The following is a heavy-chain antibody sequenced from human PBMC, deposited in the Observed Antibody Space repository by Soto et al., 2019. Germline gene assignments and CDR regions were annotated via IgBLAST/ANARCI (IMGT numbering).Heavy chain of an antibody. Sequence: GGSLRLSCAASGLTFIDYYMILIRQAPGKGLEWVSYISPSGGYTKYADSVKGRFTISRDNSKNTLYLQMNSLRAEDTAVYYCARDYDFWSGSRPDYYYYYGMDVWGQGTTVTVSS. J-gene: IGHJ6*02. CDR2: ISPSGGYT. CDR3: ARDYDFWSGSRPDYYYYYGMDV. CDR1: GLTFIDYY. D-gene: IGHD3-3*01. V-gene: IGHV3-11*06.